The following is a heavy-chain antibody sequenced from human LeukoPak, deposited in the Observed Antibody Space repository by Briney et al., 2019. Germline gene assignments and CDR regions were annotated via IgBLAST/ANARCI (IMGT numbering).Heavy chain of an antibody. V-gene: IGHV3-33*06. CDR1: GFTFSSYG. CDR3: AKGRVSGVVVAATDY. Sequence: GGSLRLSCAASGFTFSSYGMHWVRQAPSKGLEWVAVIWYDGSNKYYADSVKGRFTISRDNSKNTLYLQMNSLRAEDTAVYYCAKGRVSGVVVAATDYWGQGTLVTVSS. D-gene: IGHD2-15*01. J-gene: IGHJ4*02. CDR2: IWYDGSNK.